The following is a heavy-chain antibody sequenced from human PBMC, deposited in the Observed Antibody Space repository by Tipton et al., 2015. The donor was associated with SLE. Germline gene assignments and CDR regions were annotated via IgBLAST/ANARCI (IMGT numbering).Heavy chain of an antibody. Sequence: TLSLTCTVSGGSISRYYWGWIRQPAGKGLEWIGRIYTGGNTKYNPSLESRVTLSVDASKDQFSLRLTSVTAADTAVYYCVVCSPSSSSYFDYGGQGRRVTVSS. CDR1: GGSISRYY. D-gene: IGHD2-2*01. CDR2: IYTGGNT. CDR3: VVCSPSSSSYFDY. V-gene: IGHV4-4*07. J-gene: IGHJ4*02.